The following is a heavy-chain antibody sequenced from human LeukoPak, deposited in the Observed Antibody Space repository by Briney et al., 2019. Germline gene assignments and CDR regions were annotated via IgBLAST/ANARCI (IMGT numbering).Heavy chain of an antibody. D-gene: IGHD3-10*01. CDR3: ARHRRSNGSEY. Sequence: SETLSLTCTVSGASFEHFFWSWVRLPPGKGLGGIGYVCYSWSTGYNSSLKSRLTLTADTSKNQFSLKLRPVTVAATARFYYARHRRSNGSEYWGQGTLVTVSS. J-gene: IGHJ4*02. CDR1: GASFEHFF. CDR2: VCYSWST. V-gene: IGHV4-59*08.